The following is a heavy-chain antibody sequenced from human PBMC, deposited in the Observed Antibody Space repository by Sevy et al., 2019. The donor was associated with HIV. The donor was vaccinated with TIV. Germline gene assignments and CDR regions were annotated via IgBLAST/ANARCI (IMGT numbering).Heavy chain of an antibody. J-gene: IGHJ4*02. CDR3: ARPYRTDPFYYSGSGGYYYPSYFDS. CDR1: GFTFSSYW. D-gene: IGHD3-22*01. V-gene: IGHV3-7*01. CDR2: IKEDGSEK. Sequence: GGSLRLSCAASGFTFSSYWMTWVRQAPGKGLEWVANIKEDGSEKSYVDSVKGRFNISRDNAKNSLYLQMNSLRAEDTAVYYCARPYRTDPFYYSGSGGYYYPSYFDSWGQGTLVTVSS.